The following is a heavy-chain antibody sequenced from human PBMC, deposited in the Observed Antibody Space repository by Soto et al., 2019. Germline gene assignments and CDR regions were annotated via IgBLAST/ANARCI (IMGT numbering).Heavy chain of an antibody. Sequence: QVQLVQSGAEVKKPGSSVKVSCKASGGTFSSYAISLVRQAPGQGLEWMGGIIPIFGTANYAQQFQGRVTITADESTSTAYMELSSLRSEDTAVYYCARAALRHGRADRPGYYYGMDVWGQGTTVTVSS. CDR2: IIPIFGTA. CDR3: ARAALRHGRADRPGYYYGMDV. D-gene: IGHD6-6*01. V-gene: IGHV1-69*01. J-gene: IGHJ6*02. CDR1: GGTFSSYA.